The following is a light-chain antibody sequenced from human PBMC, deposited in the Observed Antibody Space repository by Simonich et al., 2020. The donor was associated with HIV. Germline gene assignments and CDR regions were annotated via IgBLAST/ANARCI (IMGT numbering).Light chain of an antibody. CDR1: QTISSY. CDR3: QQSLTIPFT. J-gene: IGKJ2*01. V-gene: IGKV1-39*01. Sequence: DIQMIQSPSSLSASVGARVTITCRESQTISSYLNWYQQKPVKAPKLLIYAASSLQSGVPSRFSGSGSGTDFTLTISSLQPEDSATYYCQQSLTIPFTFGQGTKLEI. CDR2: AAS.